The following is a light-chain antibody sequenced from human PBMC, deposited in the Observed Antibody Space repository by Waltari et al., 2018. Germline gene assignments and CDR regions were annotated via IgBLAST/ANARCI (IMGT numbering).Light chain of an antibody. CDR2: LDS. Sequence: DIVMTQSPLSLPVTPGEPASISFRSSQSLLHSNGYNFLDWFLQKPGQSPHLLIYLDSNRASGVPDRFSGSASGTDFALKNSRVEAEDVGVYHCLQALQTPLFALGPGTKVHIK. CDR3: LQALQTPLFA. V-gene: IGKV2-28*01. J-gene: IGKJ3*01. CDR1: QSLLHSNGYNF.